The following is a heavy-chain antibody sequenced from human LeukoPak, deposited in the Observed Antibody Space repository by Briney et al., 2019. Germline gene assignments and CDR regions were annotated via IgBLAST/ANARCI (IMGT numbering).Heavy chain of an antibody. CDR1: GGSISSGGYY. V-gene: IGHV4-30-2*01. CDR2: IYHSGST. Sequence: PSETLSLTCTVSGGSISSGGYYWSWIRQPPGKGLEWIGYIYHSGSTYYNPSLKSRVTISVDRSKNQFSLKLSSVTAADTAVYYCARGGDYYYHYMDVWGKGTTITVSS. CDR3: ARGGDYYYHYMDV. J-gene: IGHJ6*03.